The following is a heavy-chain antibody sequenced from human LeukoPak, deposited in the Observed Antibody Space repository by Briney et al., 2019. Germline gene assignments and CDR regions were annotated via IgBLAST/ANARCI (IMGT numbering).Heavy chain of an antibody. D-gene: IGHD3-3*01. Sequence: SETLFLTCSVSGGSITSGTYYWSWIRQPAGKGLEWIGRIYASGSTNYNPSLKSRVTISVDTSKNQFSLKLSSVTAADTAVYYCARVWSYMDVWGKGTTVTISS. CDR1: GGSITSGTYY. CDR3: ARVWSYMDV. J-gene: IGHJ6*03. CDR2: IYASGST. V-gene: IGHV4-61*02.